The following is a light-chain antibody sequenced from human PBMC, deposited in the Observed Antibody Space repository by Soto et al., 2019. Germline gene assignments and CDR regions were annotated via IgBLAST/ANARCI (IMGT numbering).Light chain of an antibody. CDR1: QTISSW. V-gene: IGKV1-39*01. J-gene: IGKJ5*01. CDR3: QQSYSWIT. Sequence: DIQMTQSPSTLSGSVGDRVTITCRASQTISSWLAWYQQKPGKAPKLLIYAASSLQSGVPSRFSGSGSGTDFTLTISSLQPEDFATYYCQQSYSWITFGQGTRLEIK. CDR2: AAS.